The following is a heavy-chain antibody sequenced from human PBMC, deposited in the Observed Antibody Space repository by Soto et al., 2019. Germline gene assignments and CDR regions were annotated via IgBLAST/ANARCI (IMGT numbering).Heavy chain of an antibody. V-gene: IGHV5-51*01. CDR2: IYPGDSDT. J-gene: IGHJ6*02. CDR3: ATQWSMSGYYYYGMDV. CDR1: RYSFTSYW. Sequence: RGESLEISCKSSRYSFTSYWIGWVSQMPGKGLELLGIIYPGDSDTRYSTSFHGQVTISADKSIRTAYLQWSSLKASDTAMYYCATQWSMSGYYYYGMDVWGQGTTVTVSS. D-gene: IGHD3-10*01.